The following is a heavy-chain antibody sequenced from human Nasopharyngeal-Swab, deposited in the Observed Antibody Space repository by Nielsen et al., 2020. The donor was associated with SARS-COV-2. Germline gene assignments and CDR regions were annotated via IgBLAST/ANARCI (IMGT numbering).Heavy chain of an antibody. J-gene: IGHJ3*02. V-gene: IGHV4-38-2*02. CDR1: GYSISSGYY. Sequence: SETLSLTGTVSGYSISSGYYWGCIRQPPGTGLEWIGSIYHSGSTYYNPSIKSRVTISVDTSKNQFSLKLSSVTAAVTAVYDGARDARWELCGAFDICGQGTMVTVSS. CDR2: IYHSGST. CDR3: ARDARWELCGAFDI. D-gene: IGHD1-26*01.